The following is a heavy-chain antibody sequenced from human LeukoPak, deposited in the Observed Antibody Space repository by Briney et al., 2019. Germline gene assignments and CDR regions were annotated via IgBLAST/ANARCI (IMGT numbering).Heavy chain of an antibody. Sequence: PSETLSLTCTVSGGSISSYYWNWIRQPPVKGLDWIGSISYSGSTNYNPSLKSRVTISVDTSKNQFSLNLSSVTAADTAVYYCATHRDGYTYLFDFWGRGTLVTVSS. V-gene: IGHV4-59*08. CDR3: ATHRDGYTYLFDF. CDR1: GGSISSYY. D-gene: IGHD5-24*01. CDR2: ISYSGST. J-gene: IGHJ4*02.